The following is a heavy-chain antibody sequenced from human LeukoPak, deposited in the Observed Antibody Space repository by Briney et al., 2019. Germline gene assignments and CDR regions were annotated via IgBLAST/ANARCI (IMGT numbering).Heavy chain of an antibody. CDR3: ARVGLVVVPAYYGMDI. CDR2: IIPIFGTA. J-gene: IGHJ6*02. V-gene: IGHV1-69*13. CDR1: GGTFSSYA. Sequence: ASVKVSCKASGGTFSSYAISWVRQAPGQGLEWMGGIIPIFGTANYAQKFQGRVTITADESTSTAYMELSSLRSEDTAVYYCARVGLVVVPAYYGMDIWGQGTTVTVSS. D-gene: IGHD2-2*01.